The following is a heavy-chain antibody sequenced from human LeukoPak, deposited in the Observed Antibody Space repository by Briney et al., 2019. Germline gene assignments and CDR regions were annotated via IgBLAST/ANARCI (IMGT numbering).Heavy chain of an antibody. CDR3: ARYSRSADWFDP. D-gene: IGHD6-13*01. CDR1: GYTFTGYY. Sequence: GASVKVSCKASGYTFTGYYMHWVRQAPGQGREWMGWINPNSGGTNYAQKFQGRVTITSDTSISTAYMELSRLRRDDTAVYYCARYSRSADWFDPWGQGTLVTVSS. J-gene: IGHJ5*02. CDR2: INPNSGGT. V-gene: IGHV1-2*02.